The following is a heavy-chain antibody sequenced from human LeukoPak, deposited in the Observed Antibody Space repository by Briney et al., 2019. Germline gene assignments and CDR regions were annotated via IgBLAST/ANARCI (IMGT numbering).Heavy chain of an antibody. D-gene: IGHD3-10*02. CDR1: GFTLSSYS. J-gene: IGHJ6*03. V-gene: IGHV3-7*01. CDR3: ARDYVYYYYFMDV. Sequence: GGSLRLSCAAPGFTLSSYSMNWVRQARGKGVEWVANIKQDGSEKNYVESVKGRYTISRDKAKNSRYLQMNSLRAEDTAVYYCARDYVYYYYFMDVWGKGTTVTVSS. CDR2: IKQDGSEK.